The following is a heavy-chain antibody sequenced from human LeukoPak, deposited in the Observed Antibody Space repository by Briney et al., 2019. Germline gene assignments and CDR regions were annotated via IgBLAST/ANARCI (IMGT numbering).Heavy chain of an antibody. Sequence: SETLSLTCTVSGGSISSYYWSWIRRPPGKGLERIVYINFSGTTKYNSSFKSRVTISVDKSKNQFSLKLSSVTAADTAVYYCARVAVTTNIYFDYWGQGALVTVSS. J-gene: IGHJ4*02. CDR3: ARVAVTTNIYFDY. CDR2: INFSGTT. CDR1: GGSISSYY. V-gene: IGHV4-59*12. D-gene: IGHD4-11*01.